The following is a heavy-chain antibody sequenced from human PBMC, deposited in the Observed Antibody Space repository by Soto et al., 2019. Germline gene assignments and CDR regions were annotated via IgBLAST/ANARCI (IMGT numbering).Heavy chain of an antibody. J-gene: IGHJ4*02. V-gene: IGHV3-33*01. CDR3: ASYGDPRDY. D-gene: IGHD4-17*01. CDR1: GFTFSSYG. Sequence: QVQLVESGGGVVQPGRSLRLSCAASGFTFSSYGMHWVRQAPGKGLEWVAVIWYDGSNKYYADSVKGRFTISRDNSKNTLYLQMSSLRAEDTAVYYCASYGDPRDYWGQGTLVTVSS. CDR2: IWYDGSNK.